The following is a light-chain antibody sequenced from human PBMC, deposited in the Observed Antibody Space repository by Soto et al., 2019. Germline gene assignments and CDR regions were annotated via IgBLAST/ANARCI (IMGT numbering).Light chain of an antibody. Sequence: SQMTHSPSTLSACVGDRATITCRASQSISSYLNWYQQKPGKAPKLLIYKASTLKSGVPSRFSGSGSGTEFTLTISSLQPDDFATYYCQHYNSYSEAFGQGTKVDIK. CDR2: KAS. CDR3: QHYNSYSEA. J-gene: IGKJ1*01. V-gene: IGKV1-5*03. CDR1: QSISSY.